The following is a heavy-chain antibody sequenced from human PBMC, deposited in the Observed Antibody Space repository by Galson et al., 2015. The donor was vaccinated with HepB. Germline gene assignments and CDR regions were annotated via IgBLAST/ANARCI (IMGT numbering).Heavy chain of an antibody. CDR2: ISGSGGST. CDR3: AKAPTILGKNWFDP. V-gene: IGHV3-23*01. J-gene: IGHJ5*02. CDR1: GFTFSSYA. Sequence: SLRLSCAASGFTFSSYAMSWVRQAPGKGLEWVSVISGSGGSTYYADSVKGRFTISRDNSKNTLYLQMNSLRAEDTAVYYCAKAPTILGKNWFDPWGQGTLVTVSS. D-gene: IGHD2/OR15-2a*01.